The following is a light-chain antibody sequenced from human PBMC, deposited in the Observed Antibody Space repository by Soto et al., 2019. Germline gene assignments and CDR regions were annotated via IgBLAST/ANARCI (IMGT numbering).Light chain of an antibody. CDR1: QDISNY. J-gene: IGKJ4*01. Sequence: DIQLTQSPSSLSASVGDRVTITCQASQDISNYLNWYQQKPGRAPKLLIYDASNLQTGVPSRFSGSGSGTDFTLTISSLQPGDVAPYYCQHYDNVPLTFGGGTKVEIK. CDR2: DAS. V-gene: IGKV1-33*01. CDR3: QHYDNVPLT.